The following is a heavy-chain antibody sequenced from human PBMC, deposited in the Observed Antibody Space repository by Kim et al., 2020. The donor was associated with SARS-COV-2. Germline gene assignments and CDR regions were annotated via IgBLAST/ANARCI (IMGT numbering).Heavy chain of an antibody. Sequence: SETLSLTCAVYDGSLSGHYWSWIRQPPGKGLEWIGEIYHSGSTRYNPSLKSRVTMSVDTSKNQFSLKLSSVTAADTAVYYCASSLGELYMDVWGKGTTVT. J-gene: IGHJ6*03. CDR1: DGSLSGHY. D-gene: IGHD3-16*01. CDR2: IYHSGST. V-gene: IGHV4-34*01. CDR3: ASSLGELYMDV.